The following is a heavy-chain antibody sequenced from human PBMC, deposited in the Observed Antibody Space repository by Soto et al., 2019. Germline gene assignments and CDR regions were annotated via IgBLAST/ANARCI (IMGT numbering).Heavy chain of an antibody. CDR2: IKSKTDGGTT. Sequence: EVQLVESGGGLVKPGGSLRLSCAASGFTFNNAWMSWVRQAPGKGLEWVGRIKSKTDGGTTDYAAPVKGRFSISRDDSKNTLYLQMNRLKTEDTAVYYCTKVTYSSDGLDYCGQGTLVTVSS. CDR1: GFTFNNAW. V-gene: IGHV3-15*01. CDR3: TKVTYSSDGLDY. D-gene: IGHD2-15*01. J-gene: IGHJ4*02.